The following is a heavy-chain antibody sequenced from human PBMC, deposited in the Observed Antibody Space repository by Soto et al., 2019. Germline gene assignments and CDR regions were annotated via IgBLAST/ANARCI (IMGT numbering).Heavy chain of an antibody. V-gene: IGHV3-33*01. CDR1: GFTFSSYG. CDR2: IWYDGSNK. CDR3: ARDQSWYSSGWFYFDY. D-gene: IGHD6-19*01. Sequence: GGSLRLSCAASGFTFSSYGMHWVRQAPGKGLEWVAVIWYDGSNKYYADSVKGRFTISRDNSKNTLYLQMNSLRAEDTAVYYCARDQSWYSSGWFYFDYWGQGTLVTVSS. J-gene: IGHJ4*02.